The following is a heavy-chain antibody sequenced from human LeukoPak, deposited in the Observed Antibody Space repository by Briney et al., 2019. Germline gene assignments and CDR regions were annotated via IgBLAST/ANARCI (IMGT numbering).Heavy chain of an antibody. J-gene: IGHJ4*02. V-gene: IGHV4-30-2*01. CDR1: GGSISSDGYS. D-gene: IGHD3-22*01. CDR2: IYHSGST. CDR3: ARRLLLRSYFDY. Sequence: SETLSLTCAVSGGSISSDGYSWSWVRQPPGKGLEWIGYIYHSGSTYYNPSLKSRVTMSIDRSKNQFSLKLSSVTAADTAVYYCARRLLLRSYFDYWGQGTLVTVSS.